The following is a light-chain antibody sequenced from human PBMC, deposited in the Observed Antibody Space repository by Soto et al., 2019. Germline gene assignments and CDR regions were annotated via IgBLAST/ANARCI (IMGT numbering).Light chain of an antibody. V-gene: IGLV2-8*01. CDR2: EVS. Sequence: QSALTQPPSASGSPGQSVTISCTGSSSDVGGYNYVSWYQQHPGKAPKLMIYEVSKRPSGVPDRLSGSKSGNTASLTVSGLQAEDEADYYCSSYGGSNPVVFGGGTKPTVL. CDR1: SSDVGGYNY. CDR3: SSYGGSNPVV. J-gene: IGLJ2*01.